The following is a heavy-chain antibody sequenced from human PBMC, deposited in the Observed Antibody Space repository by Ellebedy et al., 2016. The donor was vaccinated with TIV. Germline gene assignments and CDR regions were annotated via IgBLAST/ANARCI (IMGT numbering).Heavy chain of an antibody. CDR3: ATGLTGEAQAG. D-gene: IGHD3-9*01. CDR2: IYPGDSDT. V-gene: IGHV5-51*01. CDR1: GYSFTYYW. J-gene: IGHJ4*02. Sequence: GESLKISXKGSGYSFTYYWIGWVRQVPGKGLEWMGIIYPGDSDTRYSPSFQGQVTISADKSINTAYLQLSSLKASDTAMYYCATGLTGEAQAGWGQGTLVTVSS.